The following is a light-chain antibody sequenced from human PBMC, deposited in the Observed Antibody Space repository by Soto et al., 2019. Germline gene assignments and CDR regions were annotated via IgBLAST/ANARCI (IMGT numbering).Light chain of an antibody. CDR3: QQYGNSPRT. Sequence: EIVMTQSPGTLSVSPGERVTLYCRASQSVGNNLAWHQQKPGQAPRLLIYGASSRATGIPDRFSGSGSGTDFTLTISRLEPEDFAVYFCQQYGNSPRTFGQGTKVDI. J-gene: IGKJ1*01. CDR2: GAS. V-gene: IGKV3-20*01. CDR1: QSVGNN.